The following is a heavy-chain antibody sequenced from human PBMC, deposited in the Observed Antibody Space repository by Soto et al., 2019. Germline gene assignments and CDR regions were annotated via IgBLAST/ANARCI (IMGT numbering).Heavy chain of an antibody. Sequence: GGSLRLSCTASGFTFGDYAMSWVRQAPGKGLEGVGFIRSKAYGGTTEYAASVKGRFTISRDDSKSIAYLQMNSLKTEDTAVYYFTRDYIVGATTFDYWGQGTLVTVSS. V-gene: IGHV3-49*04. D-gene: IGHD1-26*01. CDR1: GFTFGDYA. CDR3: TRDYIVGATTFDY. CDR2: IRSKAYGGTT. J-gene: IGHJ4*02.